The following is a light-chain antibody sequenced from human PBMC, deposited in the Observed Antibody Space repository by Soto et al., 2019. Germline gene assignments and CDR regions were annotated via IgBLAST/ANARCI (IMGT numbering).Light chain of an antibody. Sequence: DIVMTQSPDSLAVSLGERATINCKSSQSVLYSSNNKNYLAWYQQKPGQPPKLLIYWASTRESGVPDRFSGSGSGSDFTLTISSLQAEDGAVYYCQQDYTTPWTFGKGTKVEIK. V-gene: IGKV4-1*01. CDR2: WAS. J-gene: IGKJ1*01. CDR3: QQDYTTPWT. CDR1: QSVLYSSNNKNY.